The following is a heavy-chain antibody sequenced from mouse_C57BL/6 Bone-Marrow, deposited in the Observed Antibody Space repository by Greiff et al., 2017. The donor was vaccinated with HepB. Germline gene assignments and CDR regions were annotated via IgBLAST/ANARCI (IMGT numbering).Heavy chain of an antibody. J-gene: IGHJ1*03. CDR1: GYTFTDYY. V-gene: IGHV1-26*01. CDR3: ARPLFITTDWYFDV. CDR2: INPNNGGT. Sequence: EVMLQQSGPELVKPGASVKISCKASGYTFTDYYMNWVKQSHGKSLEWIGDINPNNGGTSYNQKFKGKATLTVDKSSSTAYMELRSLTSEDSAVYYCARPLFITTDWYFDVWGTGTTVTVSS. D-gene: IGHD1-1*01.